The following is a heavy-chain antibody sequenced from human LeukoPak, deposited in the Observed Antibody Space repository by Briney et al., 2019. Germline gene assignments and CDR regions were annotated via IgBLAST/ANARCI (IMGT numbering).Heavy chain of an antibody. CDR2: ISGSGDST. Sequence: PGGSLRLSCAASGFTFSSYAMSWVRQAPGKGLEWVSTISGSGDSTYYADSVKGRFTISRDNSKNTLYVQMNSLSAEDTAVYYCAKGIYSSGWSYFDYWGHGTLVTVSS. D-gene: IGHD6-19*01. CDR3: AKGIYSSGWSYFDY. J-gene: IGHJ4*01. CDR1: GFTFSSYA. V-gene: IGHV3-23*01.